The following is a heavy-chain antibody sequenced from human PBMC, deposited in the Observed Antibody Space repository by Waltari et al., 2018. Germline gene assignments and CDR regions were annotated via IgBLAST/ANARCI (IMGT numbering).Heavy chain of an antibody. CDR1: GFTFGSYA. Sequence: EVQLLESGGGLVQPGGSLSLYCAASGFTFGSYAISWVGTAPGRGLEWVSVIYSGGSTYYADSVKGRFTISRDNSKNTLYLQMNSLRAEDTAVYYCAKDRGYYYDSSGYLGSPGDYWGQGTLVTVSS. CDR2: IYSGGST. V-gene: IGHV3-23*03. D-gene: IGHD3-22*01. J-gene: IGHJ4*02. CDR3: AKDRGYYYDSSGYLGSPGDY.